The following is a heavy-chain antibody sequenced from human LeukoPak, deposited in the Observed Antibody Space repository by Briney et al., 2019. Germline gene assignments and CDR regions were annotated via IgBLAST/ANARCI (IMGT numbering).Heavy chain of an antibody. CDR3: ARRIFGVVTGFDY. Sequence: SETLSLTCAVYGGSFSGYYWSWIRQPPGKGLEWIGEINHSGSTNHNPSLKSRVTISVDTSKNQFSLKLSSVTAADTAVYYCARRIFGVVTGFDYWGQGTLVTVSS. D-gene: IGHD3-3*01. V-gene: IGHV4-34*01. CDR1: GGSFSGYY. J-gene: IGHJ4*02. CDR2: INHSGST.